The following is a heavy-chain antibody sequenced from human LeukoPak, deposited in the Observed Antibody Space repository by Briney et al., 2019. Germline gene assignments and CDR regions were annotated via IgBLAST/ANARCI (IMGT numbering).Heavy chain of an antibody. CDR1: GFTFSSNW. V-gene: IGHV3-74*01. J-gene: IGHJ4*02. CDR2: ISTDGSST. D-gene: IGHD6-19*01. Sequence: GGSLRLSCAASGFTFSSNWMHWVRQGPGKGLGWVSRISTDGSSTTYADSVKGRFTISRDNAKNTLYLQMNSLRAEDTAVYYCSRASSSVPNLLDYWGQGTLVTVSS. CDR3: SRASSSVPNLLDY.